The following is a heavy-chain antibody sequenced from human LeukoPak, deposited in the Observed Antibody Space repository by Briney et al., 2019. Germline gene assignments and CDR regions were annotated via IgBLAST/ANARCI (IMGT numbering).Heavy chain of an antibody. J-gene: IGHJ4*02. CDR2: INSDGSST. CDR1: GFTFSSYW. Sequence: GGSLRFSCAASGFTFSSYWMHWVRQAPGKGLVWVSRINSDGSSTSYADSVKGRFTISRDNAKNTLYLQMNSLRAEDTAVYYCARVRNYYDSSGSRGYFDYWGQGTLVTVSS. CDR3: ARVRNYYDSSGSRGYFDY. V-gene: IGHV3-74*01. D-gene: IGHD3-22*01.